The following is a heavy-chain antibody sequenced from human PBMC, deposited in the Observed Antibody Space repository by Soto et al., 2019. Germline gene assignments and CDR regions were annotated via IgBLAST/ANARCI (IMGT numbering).Heavy chain of an antibody. V-gene: IGHV3-48*01. D-gene: IGHD2-15*01. CDR1: GFTFSTHN. J-gene: IGHJ3*01. CDR2: ISSSGDTI. Sequence: EVQLVESGGGLAQPGGSLRLSCAASGFTFSTHNMDWVRQAPGKGLEWVSYISSSGDTIYYADSVKGRFTISRDNAQNSLHLQMHSLSAEDTALYYCAGHEIRIDAFDVWCQGTMVTVSS. CDR3: AGHEIRIDAFDV.